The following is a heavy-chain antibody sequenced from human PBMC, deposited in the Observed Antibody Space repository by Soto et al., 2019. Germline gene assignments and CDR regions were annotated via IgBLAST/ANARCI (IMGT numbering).Heavy chain of an antibody. CDR2: ISGSGAGT. D-gene: IGHD6-13*01. Sequence: EVQLLESGGGLVQPGGSLRLSCAASGFTFSSYAMTWVRQAPGKGLEWVSAISGSGAGTYYADSVKGRFTISRDNSKNTLYLQMNSLRADDTVVYYCAEVGSGSWTDYWGQGALVTVSS. V-gene: IGHV3-23*01. J-gene: IGHJ4*02. CDR1: GFTFSSYA. CDR3: AEVGSGSWTDY.